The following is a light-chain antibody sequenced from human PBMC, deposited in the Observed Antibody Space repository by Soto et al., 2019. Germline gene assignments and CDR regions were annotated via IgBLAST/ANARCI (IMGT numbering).Light chain of an antibody. CDR2: DVS. V-gene: IGLV2-14*01. J-gene: IGLJ1*01. CDR1: SSDVGGYNY. CDR3: SSYTSSSTPYV. Sequence: QSVLTQPASVSGSPGQSFTISCTGTSSDVGGYNYVSWYQQHPGKAPKLMIYDVSNRPSGVSNRFSGSKSGNTASLTISGLQAEDEADYYCSSYTSSSTPYVFGTGTKVTVL.